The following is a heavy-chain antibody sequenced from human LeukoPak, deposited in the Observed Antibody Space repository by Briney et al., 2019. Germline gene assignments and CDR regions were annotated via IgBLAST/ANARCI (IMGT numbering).Heavy chain of an antibody. V-gene: IGHV5-10-1*01. CDR2: IDPSDSYT. CDR1: GSNFTSYW. J-gene: IGHJ4*02. D-gene: IGHD3-10*01. CDR3: ARLPYGSGSYYNLGPLGY. Sequence: HGASLQISCKGSGSNFTSYWISGVRQLPGKGVEGMGRIDPSDSYTNYSPSFQGHVTISADKSISTAYLQWSSLKPSDTAMYYCARLPYGSGSYYNLGPLGYWGQGTLVTVSS.